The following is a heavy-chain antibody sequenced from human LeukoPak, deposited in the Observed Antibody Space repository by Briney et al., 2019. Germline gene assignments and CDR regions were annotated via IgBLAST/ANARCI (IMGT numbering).Heavy chain of an antibody. J-gene: IGHJ5*02. V-gene: IGHV4-30-2*01. D-gene: IGHD6-13*01. CDR1: GGSISSGGYY. CDR3: ARGVNRIAAAGTSGGNWFDP. Sequence: PSQTLSLTCTVSGGSISSGGYYWSWIRQPPGKGLEWIGYIYHSGSTYYNPSPKSRVTISVDRSKNQFSLKLSSVTAADTAVYYCARGVNRIAAAGTSGGNWFDPWGQGTLVTVSS. CDR2: IYHSGST.